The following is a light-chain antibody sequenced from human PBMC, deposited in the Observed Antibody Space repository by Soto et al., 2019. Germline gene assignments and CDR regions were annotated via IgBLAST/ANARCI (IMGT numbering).Light chain of an antibody. J-gene: IGKJ1*01. V-gene: IGKV1-5*03. Sequence: DIQMTQSPSTLSGSVGDRVTITCRASQTISSWLAWYQQKPGKAPKLLIYQASTLKSGVPSRFSCSGPGTEFTLTISSLQPDDCATYYCQLYNSYSGAFGQGTKVELK. CDR1: QTISSW. CDR3: QLYNSYSGA. CDR2: QAS.